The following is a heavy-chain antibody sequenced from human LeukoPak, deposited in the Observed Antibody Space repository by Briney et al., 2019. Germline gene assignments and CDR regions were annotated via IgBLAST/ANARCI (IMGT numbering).Heavy chain of an antibody. D-gene: IGHD3-10*01. CDR1: GFTFSSYE. CDR3: ARSSGSGLGDNWFDP. CDR2: ISSSGSTI. V-gene: IGHV3-48*03. J-gene: IGHJ5*02. Sequence: GGSLRLSCAASGFTFSSYEMNWVRQVPGKGLEWVSYISSSGSTIYYADSVKGRFTISRDNAKNSLYLQMNSLRAEDTAVYYCARSSGSGLGDNWFDPWGQGTLVTVSS.